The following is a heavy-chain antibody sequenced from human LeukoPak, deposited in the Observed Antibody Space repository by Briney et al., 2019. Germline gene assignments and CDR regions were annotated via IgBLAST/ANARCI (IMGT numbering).Heavy chain of an antibody. J-gene: IGHJ4*02. V-gene: IGHV1-24*01. CDR1: GYTLTELS. Sequence: ASVKVSCKVSGYTLTELSMHWVRQAPGKGLEWMGGFDPEDGETIYAQKFQGRVTMTEDTSTDTAYMELSSLRSEDTAVYYCATDLMRPCGGDCGDYWRQGTLVTVSS. CDR3: ATDLMRPCGGDCGDY. D-gene: IGHD2-21*02. CDR2: FDPEDGET.